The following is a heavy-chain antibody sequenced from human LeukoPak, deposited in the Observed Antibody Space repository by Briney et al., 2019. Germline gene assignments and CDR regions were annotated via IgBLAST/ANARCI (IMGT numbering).Heavy chain of an antibody. D-gene: IGHD3-10*01. CDR2: ISASGSLT. CDR3: AKGWFGETLHGPHDH. V-gene: IGHV3-23*01. Sequence: PGGSLRLSCAASEFTFSNYAMNWVRQAPGKGLEWVSGISASGSLTYYADSVKGRFTIPRVNSKSILFLQMNSLTVEDTAIYYWAKGWFGETLHGPHDHWGQGTLVTVSS. J-gene: IGHJ4*02. CDR1: EFTFSNYA.